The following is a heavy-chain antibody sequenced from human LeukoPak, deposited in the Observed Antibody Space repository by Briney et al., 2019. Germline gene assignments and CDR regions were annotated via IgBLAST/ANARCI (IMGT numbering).Heavy chain of an antibody. D-gene: IGHD4-17*01. CDR1: GFTFSSYS. CDR3: ARASGFYGDYEDY. V-gene: IGHV3-21*01. Sequence: GGALRLSCAASGFTFSSYSMNWVRQAPGEGLEWVSSISSSSSYIYYADSVKGRFTISRDNAKNSLYLQMNSLRAEDTAVYYCARASGFYGDYEDYWGQGTLVTVSS. J-gene: IGHJ4*02. CDR2: ISSSSSYI.